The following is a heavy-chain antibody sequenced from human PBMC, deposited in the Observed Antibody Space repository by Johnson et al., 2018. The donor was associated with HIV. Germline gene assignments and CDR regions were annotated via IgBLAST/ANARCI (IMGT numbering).Heavy chain of an antibody. D-gene: IGHD6-6*01. CDR1: GFTFSNYG. Sequence: VQLVESGGGVVQPGRSLRLSCAASGFTFSNYGMHWVRQAPGKGLEWVAVISYDGSNKYYADSVKGRFTISRDNSKNTLYLQMNSLRAEDTAVYYCARDLGGGYSSSSYAFDIWGQGTMVTVSS. V-gene: IGHV3-30*03. J-gene: IGHJ3*02. CDR2: ISYDGSNK. CDR3: ARDLGGGYSSSSYAFDI.